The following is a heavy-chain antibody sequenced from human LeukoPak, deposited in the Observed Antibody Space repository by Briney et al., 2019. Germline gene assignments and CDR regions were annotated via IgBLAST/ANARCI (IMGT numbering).Heavy chain of an antibody. Sequence: PGGSLRLSCAASGFTVSGNYMSWVRQAPGKGLDWVSVIYSSDNTYYIDSVKGRFTISRDNSKNTLYLQMNSLRAEDTAVYYCAGRRVLDASFDYWGQGTLVTVSS. CDR2: IYSSDNT. D-gene: IGHD3-16*01. CDR1: GFTVSGNY. CDR3: AGRRVLDASFDY. V-gene: IGHV3-66*02. J-gene: IGHJ4*02.